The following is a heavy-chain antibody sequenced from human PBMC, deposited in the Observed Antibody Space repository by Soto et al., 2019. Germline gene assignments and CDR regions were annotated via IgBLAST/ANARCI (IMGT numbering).Heavy chain of an antibody. J-gene: IGHJ4*02. CDR2: IYYRGNA. D-gene: IGHD3-9*01. CDR1: DDSINSDKYY. CDR3: ARLEGLATISYYFDF. V-gene: IGHV4-39*01. Sequence: QLQLQESGPGLVKPSETLSLTCSVSDDSINSDKYYWGWIRQPPGKGLEWIGSIYYRGNAYSNPSLQTRVTISLDKSKGQFSLKLNSVTAADSAVYFCARLEGLATISYYFDFWGPGALVTVSS.